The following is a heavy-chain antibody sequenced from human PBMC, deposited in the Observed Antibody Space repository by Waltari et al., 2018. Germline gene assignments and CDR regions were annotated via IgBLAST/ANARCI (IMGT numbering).Heavy chain of an antibody. CDR3: ARGIFDWGATISTPFDY. D-gene: IGHD1-26*01. Sequence: QVQLQESGPGLVKPSETLSLTCAVSGYSISSGYYWGWIRQPPGKGLEWIGSIYHSGSTYYNPSLKSRVTISVDTSKHQFSLKLSSVTAADTAVYYCARGIFDWGATISTPFDYWGQGTLVTVSS. CDR2: IYHSGST. J-gene: IGHJ4*02. V-gene: IGHV4-38-2*01. CDR1: GYSISSGYY.